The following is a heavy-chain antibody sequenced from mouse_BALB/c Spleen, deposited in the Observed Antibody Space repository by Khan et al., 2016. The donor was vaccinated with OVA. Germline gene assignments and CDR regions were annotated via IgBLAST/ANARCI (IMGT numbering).Heavy chain of an antibody. D-gene: IGHD2-2*01. V-gene: IGHV5-9-3*01. CDR1: GFTFSSYA. CDR3: ARSLVDYHAMDY. J-gene: IGHJ4*01. CDR2: ISTGGHYT. Sequence: EVELVESGGGLVMPGGSLKLSCSASGFTFSSYAMSWVRQTPEKRLECVATISTGGHYTFYPDSVKGRFTISRDTAKNTLYLQMSSLRSEDTAMYYCARSLVDYHAMDYWGQGTLVTVSS.